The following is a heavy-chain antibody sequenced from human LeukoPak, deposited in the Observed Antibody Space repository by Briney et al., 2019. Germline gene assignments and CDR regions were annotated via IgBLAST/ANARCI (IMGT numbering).Heavy chain of an antibody. CDR2: ISWNSGSI. CDR3: AKDEAAAAEGDAFDI. D-gene: IGHD6-13*01. V-gene: IGHV3-9*01. CDR1: GFTFDDYA. J-gene: IGHJ3*02. Sequence: GGSLRLSCAASGFTFDDYAMHWVRQAPGKGLEWVSGISWNSGSIGSADSVKGRFTISRDNAKNYLYLQMNSLRAEDTALYYCAKDEAAAAEGDAFDIWGQGTMVTVSS.